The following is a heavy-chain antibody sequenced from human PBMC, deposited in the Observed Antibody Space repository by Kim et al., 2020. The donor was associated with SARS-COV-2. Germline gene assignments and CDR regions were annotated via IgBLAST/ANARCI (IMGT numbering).Heavy chain of an antibody. CDR2: ISSSRTYI. CDR1: GFTFSSYS. Sequence: GGSLRLSCAASGFTFSSYSMNWVRQAPGKGLEWVSSISSSRTYIYYADSVKGRFTISRDNAKNSLYLQMNSLRAENTAVYYCARWLSPSSGWKREYFYYGVDVWGQGTTVTVSS. D-gene: IGHD6-19*01. J-gene: IGHJ6*02. CDR3: ARWLSPSSGWKREYFYYGVDV. V-gene: IGHV3-21*01.